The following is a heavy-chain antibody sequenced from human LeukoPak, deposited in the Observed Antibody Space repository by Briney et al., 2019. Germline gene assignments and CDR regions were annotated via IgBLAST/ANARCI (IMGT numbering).Heavy chain of an antibody. D-gene: IGHD6-13*01. CDR2: ISVYNGNA. Sequence: ASVKVSCKASGYTFTSYGISWVRQAPGQGLEWMGWISVYNGNANYAQKFQGRVTMTEDTSTDTAYMELSSLRSEDTAVYYCATDGIAELARFDYWGQGTLVTVSS. J-gene: IGHJ4*02. CDR3: ATDGIAELARFDY. CDR1: GYTFTSYG. V-gene: IGHV1-18*01.